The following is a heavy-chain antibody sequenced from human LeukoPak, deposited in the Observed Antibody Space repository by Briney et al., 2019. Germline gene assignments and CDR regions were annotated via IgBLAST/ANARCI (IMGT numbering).Heavy chain of an antibody. Sequence: GGSLRPSCAASGFTFSNYGMHWIRQAPGKGLEWLAVITSDGTTRYYADSVKGRFTISRDNSKNVMSLQMNSLTPEDTAVYYCTKEGSANYLSFDYWGQGTLVTVSS. CDR3: TKEGSANYLSFDY. CDR2: ITSDGTTR. D-gene: IGHD4/OR15-4a*01. J-gene: IGHJ4*02. CDR1: GFTFSNYG. V-gene: IGHV3-30*18.